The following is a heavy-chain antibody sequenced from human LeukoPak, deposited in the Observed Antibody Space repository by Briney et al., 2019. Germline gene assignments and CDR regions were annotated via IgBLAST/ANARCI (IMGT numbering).Heavy chain of an antibody. D-gene: IGHD2-15*01. Sequence: VASVKVSCKASGGTLSNYAMSWVRQAPGQGLEWMGGIIPIFGTANYAQKFQGRVTITADESTSTDYMELSRLSSVDTAVYYCARGLSWWATPTSSYYRMDVWGQGTTVTVSS. CDR1: GGTLSNYA. J-gene: IGHJ6*02. CDR2: IIPIFGTA. V-gene: IGHV1-69*13. CDR3: ARGLSWWATPTSSYYRMDV.